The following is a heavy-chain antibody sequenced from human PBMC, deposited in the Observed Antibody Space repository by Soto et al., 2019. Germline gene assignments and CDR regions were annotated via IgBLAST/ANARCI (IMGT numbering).Heavy chain of an antibody. J-gene: IGHJ4*02. CDR2: ISSSSSYT. Sequence: PGGSLRLSCAASGFTFSEYYMSWIRQAPGKGLEWVSYISSSSSYTNYADSVKGRFTISRDNAKNSLYLQMNSLRAEDTAVYYCARVGGYCSSTSCYGWLPTGGYFDYWGQGTLVTVSS. D-gene: IGHD2-2*01. CDR1: GFTFSEYY. V-gene: IGHV3-11*06. CDR3: ARVGGYCSSTSCYGWLPTGGYFDY.